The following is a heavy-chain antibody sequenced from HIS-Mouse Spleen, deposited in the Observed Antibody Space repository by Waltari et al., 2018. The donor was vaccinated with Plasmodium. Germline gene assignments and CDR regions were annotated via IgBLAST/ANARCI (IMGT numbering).Heavy chain of an antibody. CDR3: ARDLAAAGHFDY. D-gene: IGHD6-13*01. CDR1: GYPFPGNY. CDR2: INPNSGGT. J-gene: IGHJ4*02. Sequence: QVQLVQSGAEVKKPGASVTVSCKASGYPFPGNYMHRVRKAPGQGLAWMGWINPNSGGTNYAQKFQGRVTMTRDTSISTAYMELSRLRSDDTAVYYCARDLAAAGHFDYWGQGTLVTVSS. V-gene: IGHV1-2*02.